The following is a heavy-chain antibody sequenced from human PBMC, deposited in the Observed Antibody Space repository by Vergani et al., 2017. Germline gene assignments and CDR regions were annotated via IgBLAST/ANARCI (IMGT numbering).Heavy chain of an antibody. Sequence: EVQLLESGGGLVQPGGSLRLSCAASGFPFSSYAMSWVRQAPGKGLEWVSAIRGSGGSTYYADSVKGRFPISRDNSKNTLYLQMNSLRAEDTAVYYCAKVEMRGIAAADWGQGTLVTVSS. CDR2: IRGSGGST. CDR3: AKVEMRGIAAAD. CDR1: GFPFSSYA. V-gene: IGHV3-23*01. J-gene: IGHJ4*02. D-gene: IGHD6-13*01.